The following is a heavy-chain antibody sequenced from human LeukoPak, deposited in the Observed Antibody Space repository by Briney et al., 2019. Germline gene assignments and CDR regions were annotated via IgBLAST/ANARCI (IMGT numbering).Heavy chain of an antibody. CDR2: ISSSGTNI. V-gene: IGHV3-48*04. CDR1: GFTFSSYS. D-gene: IGHD7-27*01. Sequence: GGSLRLSCAASGFTFSSYSMNWVRQAPGKGLEWVSYISSSGTNIYYGDSVKGRFTISRDNAKNSLYLQMNSLRVEDTAVYYCARSTGQLDYWGQGTLVTVSS. J-gene: IGHJ4*02. CDR3: ARSTGQLDY.